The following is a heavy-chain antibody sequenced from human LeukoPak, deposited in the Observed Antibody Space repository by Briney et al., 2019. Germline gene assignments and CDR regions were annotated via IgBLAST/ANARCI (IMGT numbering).Heavy chain of an antibody. CDR2: IYSTGIT. Sequence: SETLSRTCTVSGGSIKSYYWNWIRQPAGKGLEWIGRIYSTGITNYNPSLKSRVTMSVDSSNNQFSLKLRSVTAADTAVYHCARDRDWNYWFDPWGRGIPVLVSS. D-gene: IGHD1-7*01. V-gene: IGHV4-4*07. CDR1: GGSIKSYY. CDR3: ARDRDWNYWFDP. J-gene: IGHJ5*02.